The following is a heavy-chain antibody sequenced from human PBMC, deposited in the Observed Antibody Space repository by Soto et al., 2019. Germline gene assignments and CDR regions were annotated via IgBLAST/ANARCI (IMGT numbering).Heavy chain of an antibody. V-gene: IGHV3-53*03. CDR3: VTMKEAAATY. CDR1: GFTVSSSY. Sequence: GGSLRLSCAASGFTVSSSYMTWVRQSPGKGLECVSRIYSGGGTYYADSVKGRFTISRDNSKNTLYLQMNSLRDEDTAVYYCVTMKEAAATYWGQGILVTVSS. CDR2: IYSGGGT. D-gene: IGHD6-13*01. J-gene: IGHJ4*02.